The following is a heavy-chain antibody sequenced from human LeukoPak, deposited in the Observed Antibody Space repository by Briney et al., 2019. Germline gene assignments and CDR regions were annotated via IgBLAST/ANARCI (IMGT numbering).Heavy chain of an antibody. CDR3: ARGGYGSGRELKYYYYYYGMDV. J-gene: IGHJ6*04. Sequence: SVKVSCKASGGTFSSYAISWVRQAPGQGLEWMGGIIPIFGTANYAQKFQGRVTITADESTGTAYMELSSLRSEDTAVYYCARGGYGSGRELKYYYYYYGMDVWGKGTTVTVSS. D-gene: IGHD3-10*01. V-gene: IGHV1-69*13. CDR2: IIPIFGTA. CDR1: GGTFSSYA.